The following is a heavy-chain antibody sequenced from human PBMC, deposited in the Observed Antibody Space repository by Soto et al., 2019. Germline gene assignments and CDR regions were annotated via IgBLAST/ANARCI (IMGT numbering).Heavy chain of an antibody. Sequence: GGSLRLSCAGSGFTPTTNPLSWVRQPPGKGLEWVATVSGAASHTYYVDSVRGRFFISRDNSKNTVTLQMNNLTVDDTAVYYCATSFRYFDNWGQGTRVTVSS. CDR1: GFTPTTNP. D-gene: IGHD3-9*01. CDR3: ATSFRYFDN. V-gene: IGHV3-23*01. CDR2: VSGAASHT. J-gene: IGHJ4*02.